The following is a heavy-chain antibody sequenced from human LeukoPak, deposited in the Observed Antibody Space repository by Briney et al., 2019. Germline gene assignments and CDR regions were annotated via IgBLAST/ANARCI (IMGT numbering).Heavy chain of an antibody. D-gene: IGHD3-10*01. Sequence: ASVKVSCKASGYTYTGYYMHWVRQAPGQGLEWMGWINPNSGGTNYAQKFQGRVTMTRDTSISTAYMELSRLRSDDTAVYYCARDWGVQGVKYYWGQGTLVTVSS. CDR2: INPNSGGT. CDR3: ARDWGVQGVKYY. CDR1: GYTYTGYY. V-gene: IGHV1-2*02. J-gene: IGHJ4*02.